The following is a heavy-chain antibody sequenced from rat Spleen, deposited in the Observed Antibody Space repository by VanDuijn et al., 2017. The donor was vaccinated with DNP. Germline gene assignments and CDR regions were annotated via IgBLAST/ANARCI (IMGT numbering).Heavy chain of an antibody. D-gene: IGHD1-4*01. J-gene: IGHJ2*01. CDR3: ASRPPPTRGPFDY. Sequence: EVQLVESGGGLVQPGRSLKLSCAVSRITFSDHNMAWVRQATKKGLEWVATISSDGSDTYYRDSVKGRFTISRDNARSTLYLQVDSLRSEDTATYYCASRPPPTRGPFDYWGQGVAVTVSS. V-gene: IGHV5-7*01. CDR2: ISSDGSDT. CDR1: RITFSDHN.